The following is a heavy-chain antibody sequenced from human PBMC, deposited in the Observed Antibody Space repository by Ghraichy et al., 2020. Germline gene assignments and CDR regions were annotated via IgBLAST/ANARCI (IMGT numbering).Heavy chain of an antibody. V-gene: IGHV4-59*01. CDR1: GDSITSFY. D-gene: IGHD3-10*01. J-gene: IGHJ4*02. CDR2: IYYSGST. CDR3: ARVGGSGICDY. Sequence: SETLSLTCSVSGDSITSFYWSWIRQPPGKGLEWIGYIYYSGSTNYNPSLKSRVTISVDTSKNQFSLKLSSVTAADTAVYYCARVGGSGICDYWGQGTLVTGSS.